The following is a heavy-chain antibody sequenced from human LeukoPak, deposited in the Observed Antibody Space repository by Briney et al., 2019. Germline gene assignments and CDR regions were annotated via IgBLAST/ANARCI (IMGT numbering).Heavy chain of an antibody. CDR1: GFTFSSYA. D-gene: IGHD6-6*01. V-gene: IGHV3-23*01. J-gene: IGHJ5*02. CDR3: AKGNVAGRQRAPPKEWFDP. Sequence: PGGSLRLSCAASGFTFSSYAMSWVRQAPGKGLEWVSAISGSGGSTYYADSVKGRFTISRDNVKNSLYLQMNSLTAQDTAVYYCAKGNVAGRQRAPPKEWFDPWGQGTLVTVSS. CDR2: ISGSGGST.